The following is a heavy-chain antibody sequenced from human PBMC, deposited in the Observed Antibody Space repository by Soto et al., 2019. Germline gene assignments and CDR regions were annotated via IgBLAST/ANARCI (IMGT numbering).Heavy chain of an antibody. D-gene: IGHD6-19*01. J-gene: IGHJ3*02. CDR3: AGDPGRAVADLDAFDI. Sequence: ASVDVSSKASGGTFSSYTISWVRHAPVQGLEWMGRIIPILGIANYAQKFQGRVTITADKSTSTAYMELSSLRSEDTAVYYCAGDPGRAVADLDAFDIWGQGTMVTVSS. V-gene: IGHV1-69*04. CDR1: GGTFSSYT. CDR2: IIPILGIA.